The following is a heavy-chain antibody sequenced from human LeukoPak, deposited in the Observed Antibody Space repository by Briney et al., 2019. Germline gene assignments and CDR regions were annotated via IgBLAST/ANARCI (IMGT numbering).Heavy chain of an antibody. CDR2: ISYDGSNK. CDR1: GFTFSSYA. J-gene: IGHJ4*02. D-gene: IGHD3-10*01. V-gene: IGHV3-30-3*01. Sequence: GGSLRLSCAASGFTFSSYAMHWVRQAPGKGLEWVAVISYDGSNKYYADSVKGRFTISRDNSKNTLYLQMNSLRAEDTAVYYCARGHYGSGDARRFDYWGQGTLVTVSS. CDR3: ARGHYGSGDARRFDY.